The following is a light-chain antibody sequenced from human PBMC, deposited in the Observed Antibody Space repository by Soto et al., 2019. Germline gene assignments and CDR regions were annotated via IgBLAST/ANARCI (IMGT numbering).Light chain of an antibody. V-gene: IGKV1-39*01. CDR3: QQIYSPPFT. CDR1: QTISTY. Sequence: DIQMTQSPSSLSASVGDRVTITCRASQTISTYLNWYQLKPGKAPNLLIYSASSLQSGVPSRFSGSGSGTDFTLTISSLQPEDFATYYCQQIYSPPFTFGPGTKVDLK. CDR2: SAS. J-gene: IGKJ3*01.